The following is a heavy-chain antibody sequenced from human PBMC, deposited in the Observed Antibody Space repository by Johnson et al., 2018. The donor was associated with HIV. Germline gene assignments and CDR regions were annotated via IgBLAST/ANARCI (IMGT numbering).Heavy chain of an antibody. CDR3: ARGLYGSGSYYKTPLGAFDI. V-gene: IGHV3-13*01. CDR2: IGTAGDT. J-gene: IGHJ3*02. D-gene: IGHD3-10*01. Sequence: VQLVESGGGLVQPGGSLRLSCAASGFTVSSNYMHWVRQATGKGLEWVSAIGTAGDTYYPGSVKGRFTISRENAKNSLYLQMNSLRAEDTAVYYCARGLYGSGSYYKTPLGAFDIWGQGTMVTVSS. CDR1: GFTVSSNY.